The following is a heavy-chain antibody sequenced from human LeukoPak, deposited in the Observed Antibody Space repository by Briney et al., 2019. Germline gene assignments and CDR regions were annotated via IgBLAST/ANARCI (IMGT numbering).Heavy chain of an antibody. D-gene: IGHD3-10*01. V-gene: IGHV3-15*01. CDR1: GFTFTNAC. J-gene: IGHJ4*02. CDR2: IKSKTDGGTT. CDR3: TTAYYSGSGSPDH. Sequence: GGSLRLSCAASGFTFTNACMNWVRQAPGKGLEWVGHIKSKTDGGTTTYAAPVKGRFTISRDDSKDTLYLQMNNLKTEDTAVYYCTTAYYSGSGSPDHWGQGTLVTVSS.